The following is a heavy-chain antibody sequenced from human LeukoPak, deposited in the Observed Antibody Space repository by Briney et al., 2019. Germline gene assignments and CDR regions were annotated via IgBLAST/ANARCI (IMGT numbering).Heavy chain of an antibody. Sequence: SETLSLTCAVYGGSFSGYYWSWIRQPPGKGLGWIGEINHSGSTNYNPSLKSRVTISVDTSKNQFSLKLSSVTAADTAVYYCASGNIVVVPAAIFHWFDPWGQGTLVTVSS. CDR2: INHSGST. CDR1: GGSFSGYY. CDR3: ASGNIVVVPAAIFHWFDP. J-gene: IGHJ5*02. D-gene: IGHD2-2*01. V-gene: IGHV4-34*01.